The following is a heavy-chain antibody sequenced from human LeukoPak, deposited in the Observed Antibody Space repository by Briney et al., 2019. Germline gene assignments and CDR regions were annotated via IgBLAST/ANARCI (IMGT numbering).Heavy chain of an antibody. D-gene: IGHD4-11*01. CDR2: ISSSSSYI. CDR3: ARDWYNNSDAFDL. J-gene: IGHJ3*01. CDR1: GFPFSSYS. V-gene: IGHV3-21*01. Sequence: GRSLRLSCAASGFPFSSYSIGWVRHAPGEGLGWVSSISSSSSYIYYADSVKGRLTISRDNAKNSMYIQMNRLRAGDTAVYYCARDWYNNSDAFDLWGQGTMVTVSS.